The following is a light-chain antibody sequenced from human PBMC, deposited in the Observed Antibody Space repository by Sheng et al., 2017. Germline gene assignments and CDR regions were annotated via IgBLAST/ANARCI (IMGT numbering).Light chain of an antibody. CDR3: QVWDSRSGHRI. CDR2: SDN. V-gene: IGLV3-21*01. CDR1: EIGYRN. J-gene: IGLJ2*01. Sequence: VLTQPRSVSVAPGQTATIPCESHEIGYRNVYWYQQKVNEAPVLVIHSDNERPSGISERLSGANSGHRADFVRSPGPEDGDVADYYCQVWDSRSGHRIFGGGTKFTVL.